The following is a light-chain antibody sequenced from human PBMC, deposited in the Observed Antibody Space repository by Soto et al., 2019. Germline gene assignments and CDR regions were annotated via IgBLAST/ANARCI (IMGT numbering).Light chain of an antibody. Sequence: EIVLTQPPGTLSLSPGERATLSCRASQSVTRNYLAWYQQKPGQAPRILIYGASSRATGIPDRFSGSGSGTDFTLTITRLEPEDFAVYYCQQYGGSPQAFGQGTKLEIK. CDR2: GAS. V-gene: IGKV3-20*01. CDR1: QSVTRNY. CDR3: QQYGGSPQA. J-gene: IGKJ2*01.